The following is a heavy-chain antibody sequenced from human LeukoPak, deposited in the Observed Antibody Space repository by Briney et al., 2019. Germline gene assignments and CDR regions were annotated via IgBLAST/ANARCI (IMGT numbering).Heavy chain of an antibody. CDR2: FDPEDGET. CDR3: ARAAVYYDSSGYLLNDAFDI. D-gene: IGHD3-22*01. Sequence: ASVKVSCKVSGYTLTELSMHWVRQAPGKGLEWMGGFDPEDGETIYAQKFQGRVTMTEDTSTDTAYMELSSLRSEDTAVYYCARAAVYYDSSGYLLNDAFDIWGQGTMVTVSS. V-gene: IGHV1-24*01. J-gene: IGHJ3*02. CDR1: GYTLTELS.